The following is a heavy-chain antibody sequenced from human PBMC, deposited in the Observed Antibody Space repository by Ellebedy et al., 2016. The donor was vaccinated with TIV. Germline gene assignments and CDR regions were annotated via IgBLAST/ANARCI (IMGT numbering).Heavy chain of an antibody. Sequence: SVKVSCXASGFTFTSSAVQWVRQARGQRLEWIGWIVVGSGNTNYAQKFQERVTITRDMSTSTAYMELSSLRSEDTAVYYCARGNWNDVYGMDVWGQGTTVTVSS. CDR2: IVVGSGNT. J-gene: IGHJ6*02. CDR3: ARGNWNDVYGMDV. D-gene: IGHD1-1*01. V-gene: IGHV1-58*01. CDR1: GFTFTSSA.